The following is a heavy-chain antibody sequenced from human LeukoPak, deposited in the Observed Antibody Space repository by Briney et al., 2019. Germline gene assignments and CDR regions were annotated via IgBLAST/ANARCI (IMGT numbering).Heavy chain of an antibody. CDR2: IWYDATEK. CDR3: ARGSGLVVRGDAMDV. Sequence: GGSLRLSCSASGFTFSRHGMHWVRQAPGKGLEWGAVIWYDATEKYYADSVKGRFTVSRDNSKNTMYLQMNSLRAEDTAVYYCARGSGLVVRGDAMDVWGQGTTVTVFS. CDR1: GFTFSRHG. V-gene: IGHV3-33*01. J-gene: IGHJ6*02. D-gene: IGHD2-2*01.